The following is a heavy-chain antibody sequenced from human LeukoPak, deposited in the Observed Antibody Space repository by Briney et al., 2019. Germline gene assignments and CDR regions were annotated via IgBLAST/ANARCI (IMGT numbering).Heavy chain of an antibody. CDR3: ARQRAFDI. CDR1: GFTFGDYA. J-gene: IGHJ3*02. Sequence: PGGSLRLSCTASGFTFGDYAMSWVRQAPGKGLEWVSVIYSGGSTYYADSVKDRFTISRDNSKNTLYLQMNSLRAEDTAVYYCARQRAFDIWGQGTMVTVSS. CDR2: IYSGGST. V-gene: IGHV3-66*04.